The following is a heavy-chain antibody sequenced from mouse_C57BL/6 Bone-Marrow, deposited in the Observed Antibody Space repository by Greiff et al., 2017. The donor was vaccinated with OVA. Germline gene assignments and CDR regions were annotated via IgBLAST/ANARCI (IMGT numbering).Heavy chain of an antibody. V-gene: IGHV5-4*01. CDR3: ASEGDAY. J-gene: IGHJ3*01. Sequence: EVQLQESGGGLVKPGGSLKLSCAASGFTFSSYAMSWVRQTPEQRLEWVATISDGGSYTYYPNNVKARFTISRDNAKNNLYLQMSHLKSEDTAMYYCASEGDAYWGKGTLVTVSA. CDR2: ISDGGSYT. CDR1: GFTFSSYA.